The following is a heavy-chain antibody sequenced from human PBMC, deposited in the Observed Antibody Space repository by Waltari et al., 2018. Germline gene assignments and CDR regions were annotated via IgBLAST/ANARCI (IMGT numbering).Heavy chain of an antibody. J-gene: IGHJ4*02. CDR1: GFTFSSYA. D-gene: IGHD4-17*01. CDR2: ISGGGGGT. CDR3: ATAPGPVTTRFDY. V-gene: IGHV3-23*04. Sequence: EVQLVESGGGLVQPGGSLRLSCAASGFTFSSYAMSWVRQAPGGGLGWVSAISGGGGGTYYADSVKGRFTIFRDTSKNTLYLQMTSLRADDTAVYYCATAPGPVTTRFDYWGQGTLVTVSS.